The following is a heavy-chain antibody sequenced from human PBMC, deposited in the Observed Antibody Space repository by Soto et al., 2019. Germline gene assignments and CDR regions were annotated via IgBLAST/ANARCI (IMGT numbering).Heavy chain of an antibody. Sequence: EVQLLESGGGLIQPGGSLRLSCAASGLSFSSYVMNWVRQTPGKGLEWVSAISGSGSSTYYADSVKGRFTISRDNSKNTLYLQMNSLRAEDTAVYYCAKSELFYDSSGYIWGQGTLVTVSS. CDR1: GLSFSSYV. CDR3: AKSELFYDSSGYI. V-gene: IGHV3-23*01. D-gene: IGHD3-22*01. J-gene: IGHJ4*02. CDR2: ISGSGSST.